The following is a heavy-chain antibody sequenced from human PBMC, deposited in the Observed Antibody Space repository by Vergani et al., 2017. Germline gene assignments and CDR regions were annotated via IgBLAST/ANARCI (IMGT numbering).Heavy chain of an antibody. V-gene: IGHV3-7*01. J-gene: IGHJ3*02. CDR2: IKQDGSEK. CDR3: AREGRGLRFLEWLFKGHAFDI. CDR1: GFTFSSYW. D-gene: IGHD3-3*01. Sequence: EVQLVESGGGLVQPGGSLRLSCAASGFTFSSYWMSWVRQAPGKGLEWVANIKQDGSEKYYVDSVKGRFTISRDNAKNSLYLQMNSLRAEDTAVYYCAREGRGLRFLEWLFKGHAFDIWGQGTMVTVSS.